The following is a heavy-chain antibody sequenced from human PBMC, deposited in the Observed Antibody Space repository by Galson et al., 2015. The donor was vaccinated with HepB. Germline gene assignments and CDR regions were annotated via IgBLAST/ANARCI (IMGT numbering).Heavy chain of an antibody. V-gene: IGHV3-33*01. Sequence: SLRLSCAASGFTFSTYGMHWIRQAPGKGLEWVALIWAGGANAYYADSVGGRFTISRDNSKNTLYLQMSSLRAEDTAVYYCARDRGFCIGINCYPGAYFDHCGQGTLVTVSS. D-gene: IGHD2-2*01. CDR1: GFTFSTYG. J-gene: IGHJ4*02. CDR2: IWAGGANA. CDR3: ARDRGFCIGINCYPGAYFDH.